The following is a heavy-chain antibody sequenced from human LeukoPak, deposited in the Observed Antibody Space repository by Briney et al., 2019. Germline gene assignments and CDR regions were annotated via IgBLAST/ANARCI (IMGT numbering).Heavy chain of an antibody. Sequence: GASVKVSCKASGYTFTGYYMHWVRQAPGQGLEWMGWINPNSGGTNYAQKFQGRVTMTRDTSISTAYMELSRLRSDDTAVYYCARDRGGTTGTGSCWFDPWGQGTLVTVSS. CDR1: GYTFTGYY. CDR2: INPNSGGT. CDR3: ARDRGGTTGTGSCWFDP. D-gene: IGHD1-1*01. J-gene: IGHJ5*02. V-gene: IGHV1-2*02.